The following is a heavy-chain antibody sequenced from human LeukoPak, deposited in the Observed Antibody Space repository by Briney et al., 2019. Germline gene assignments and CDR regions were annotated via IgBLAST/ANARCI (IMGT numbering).Heavy chain of an antibody. J-gene: IGHJ4*02. CDR3: AREASGYYRDF. Sequence: PGTSLRLSCAASGFTFSSHGMHWVRQAPGKGLDWVAVIWYDGSKTLYADSVKGRFTISRDGSKNTLYLQMNSLRAEDTAVYYCAREASGYYRDFWGQGTLVTVSS. V-gene: IGHV3-33*01. CDR1: GFTFSSHG. D-gene: IGHD3-3*01. CDR2: IWYDGSKT.